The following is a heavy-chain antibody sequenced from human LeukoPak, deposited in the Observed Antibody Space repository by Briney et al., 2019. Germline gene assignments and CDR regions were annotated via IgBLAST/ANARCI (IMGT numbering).Heavy chain of an antibody. CDR3: VRSGYFYYSSGSFFDY. D-gene: IGHD3-22*01. J-gene: IGHJ4*02. V-gene: IGHV4-4*07. Sequence: SETLSLTCTVSGVSISRSYWSWIRQPAGRGLEWIGRIYTSGRTKYNPSLKSGVTMSVETSKYRFSLNLSSATAAARAGLCIVRSGYFYYSSGSFFDYWGQGTLVTVSS. CDR1: GVSISRSY. CDR2: IYTSGRT.